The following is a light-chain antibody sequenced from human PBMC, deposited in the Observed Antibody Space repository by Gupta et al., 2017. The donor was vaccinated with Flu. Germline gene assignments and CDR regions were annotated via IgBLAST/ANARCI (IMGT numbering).Light chain of an antibody. CDR1: QGISSY. Sequence: EMQMTQSPSSLSASVGDRVTITCRASQGISSYLNWYQQKPGKAPKLLIYAASSLQSGVPSRFSGSGSGTDFTLTISRLPPEDFATYYCQQSYSTPLTFGGGTKVEIK. V-gene: IGKV1-39*01. CDR2: AAS. J-gene: IGKJ4*01. CDR3: QQSYSTPLT.